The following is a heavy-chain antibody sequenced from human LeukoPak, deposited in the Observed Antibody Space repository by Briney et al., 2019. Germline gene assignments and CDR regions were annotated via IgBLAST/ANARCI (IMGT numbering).Heavy chain of an antibody. J-gene: IGHJ4*02. D-gene: IGHD2-2*01. CDR1: GGSFSGYY. CDR3: ARDDCSSTSGYDLAF. V-gene: IGHV4-34*01. Sequence: KPSETLSLTCAVYGGSFSGYYWSWIRQPPGKGLEWIGEINHSGSTNYNPSLKSRVTISVDTSKNQFSLKLSSVTAADTAVYNCARDDCSSTSGYDLAFWGQGTLVTVSS. CDR2: INHSGST.